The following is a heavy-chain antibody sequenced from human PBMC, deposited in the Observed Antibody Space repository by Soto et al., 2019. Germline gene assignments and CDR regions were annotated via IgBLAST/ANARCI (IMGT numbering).Heavy chain of an antibody. CDR3: TRQYPDDMLRK. Sequence: PGGSLRLSCEASGFTFSGSAMHWVRQASGKGLEWVGRIRSKANSYATAYAASVKGRFSISRDESKNTAYLQMNSLKTEDTAVYHCTRQYPDDMLRKWGQGTQVTVSS. D-gene: IGHD2-8*01. CDR2: IRSKANSYAT. CDR1: GFTFSGSA. V-gene: IGHV3-73*01. J-gene: IGHJ4*02.